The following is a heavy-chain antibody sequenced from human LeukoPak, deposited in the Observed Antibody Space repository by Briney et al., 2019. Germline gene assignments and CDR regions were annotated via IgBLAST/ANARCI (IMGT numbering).Heavy chain of an antibody. CDR2: ISPDGTNK. CDR1: GXXFSNFV. V-gene: IGHV3-30-3*01. D-gene: IGHD4-11*01. CDR3: GREGGNYVYDY. Sequence: GGSLGLSCAASGXXFSNFVMHWVXXAXGXXXXXVASISPDGTNKYYADSVKGRFTVSRDNSKNTLYLQVNSLRADDTAVFXCGREGGNYVYDYWGQGTLVTVSS. J-gene: IGHJ4*02.